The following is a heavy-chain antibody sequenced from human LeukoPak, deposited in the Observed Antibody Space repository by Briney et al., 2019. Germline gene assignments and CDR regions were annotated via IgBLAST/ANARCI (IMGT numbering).Heavy chain of an antibody. Sequence: ASVKVSCKASGYTLTSYDINWVRQATGQGLEWMGWMNPNSGNTGYAQKFQGRVTMTRNTSISTAYMELRSLTSEDTAVYYCTRDPKRGYNYGSGSSNFDYWGQGTLVTVSS. CDR2: MNPNSGNT. CDR3: TRDPKRGYNYGSGSSNFDY. J-gene: IGHJ4*02. D-gene: IGHD3-10*01. V-gene: IGHV1-8*01. CDR1: GYTLTSYD.